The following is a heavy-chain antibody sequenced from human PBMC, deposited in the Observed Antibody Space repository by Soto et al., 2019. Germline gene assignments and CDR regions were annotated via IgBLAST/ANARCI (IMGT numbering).Heavy chain of an antibody. Sequence: EEQLVQSGAEVKKPGESLKISCKGSGYRFTAYWIGWVRQKPGEGPEWMGVVYPGDSETRYSPSFQGQVTISVDKSISTAYLQWSSLKTSDTAMYLCSKGGLRLGEGRPSYNYGMDVSGQGTTVTVTS. CDR2: VYPGDSET. J-gene: IGHJ6*02. D-gene: IGHD3-10*01. CDR3: SKGGLRLGEGRPSYNYGMDV. V-gene: IGHV5-51*01. CDR1: GYRFTAYW.